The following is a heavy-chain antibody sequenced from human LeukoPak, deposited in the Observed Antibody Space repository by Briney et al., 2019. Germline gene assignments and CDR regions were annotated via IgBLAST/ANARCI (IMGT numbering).Heavy chain of an antibody. V-gene: IGHV1-69*13. Sequence: SVKVSCTASGGTFSSYAISWVRQAPGQGLEWMGGIIPIFGTANYAQKFQGRVTITADESTSTAYMELGSLRSVDTAVYYCARAGCGGDCYDYWGQGTLVTVSS. D-gene: IGHD2-21*01. CDR2: IIPIFGTA. CDR1: GGTFSSYA. CDR3: ARAGCGGDCYDY. J-gene: IGHJ4*02.